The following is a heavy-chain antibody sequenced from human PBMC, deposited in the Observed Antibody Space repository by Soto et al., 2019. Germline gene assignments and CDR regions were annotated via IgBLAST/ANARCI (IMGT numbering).Heavy chain of an antibody. D-gene: IGHD1-1*01. J-gene: IGHJ4*02. V-gene: IGHV4-59*08. Sequence: NHSETPSITCTVSGGSICSYYWSWIRQPPGKGLEWIGYIYHTGSTNYNPSLRGRVTISVDTSKNHFSLRVRSVSAADTAVYYCARRNLHFDYWGQGNLVTVSS. CDR2: IYHTGST. CDR1: GGSICSYY. CDR3: ARRNLHFDY.